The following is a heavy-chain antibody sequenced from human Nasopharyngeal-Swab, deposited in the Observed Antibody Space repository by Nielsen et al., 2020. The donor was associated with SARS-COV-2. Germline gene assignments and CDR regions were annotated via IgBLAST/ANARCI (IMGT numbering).Heavy chain of an antibody. CDR3: AKAYFPKLLRDAFDI. D-gene: IGHD2-15*01. Sequence: GESLKISCAASGFTFSSYAMSWVRQAPGKGLEWVSAISGSGGSTYYADSVKGRFTISRDNSKNTLCLQMNSLRAEDTAVYYCAKAYFPKLLRDAFDIWGQGTMVTVSS. J-gene: IGHJ3*02. V-gene: IGHV3-23*01. CDR2: ISGSGGST. CDR1: GFTFSSYA.